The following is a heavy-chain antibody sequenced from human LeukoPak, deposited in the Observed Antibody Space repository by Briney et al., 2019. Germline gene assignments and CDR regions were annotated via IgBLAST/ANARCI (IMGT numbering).Heavy chain of an antibody. D-gene: IGHD2-2*01. CDR3: ARGTIPAGQEYYYYMDV. CDR2: IYHSGST. V-gene: IGHV4-30-2*01. Sequence: SETLSLTCTVSGGSISSGGYYWSWIRQPPGKGLEWIGYIYHSGSTYYNPSLKSRVTISVDRSKNQFSLKLSSVTAADTAVYYCARGTIPAGQEYYYYMDVWGRGTTVTVSS. CDR1: GGSISSGGYY. J-gene: IGHJ6*03.